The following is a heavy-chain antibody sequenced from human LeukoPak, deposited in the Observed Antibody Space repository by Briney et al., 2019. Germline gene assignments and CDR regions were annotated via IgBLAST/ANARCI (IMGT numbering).Heavy chain of an antibody. CDR2: INPNSGGT. CDR1: GYTFTSYS. J-gene: IGHJ6*02. Sequence: ASVKVSCKASGYTFTSYSMHWVRQAPGQGLEWMGWINPNSGGTNYAQKFQGRVTMTRDTSISTAYMELSRLRSDDTAVYYCAREGVYNWSPYGMDVWGQGTTVTVSS. V-gene: IGHV1-2*02. CDR3: AREGVYNWSPYGMDV. D-gene: IGHD1-1*01.